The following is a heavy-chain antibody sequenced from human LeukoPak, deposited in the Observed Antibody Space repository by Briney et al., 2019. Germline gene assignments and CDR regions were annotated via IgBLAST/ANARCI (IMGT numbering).Heavy chain of an antibody. J-gene: IGHJ4*02. CDR3: AKDGDTAMVFDY. CDR2: IWYDGSSK. V-gene: IGHV3-33*06. CDR1: GFTFSIYG. Sequence: PGRSLRLSCAASGFTFSIYGMHWVRQAPGKGLEWVAFIWYDGSSKYYADSVKGRFTISRDNSKNTLYLEVYSLRAEDTAVYYCAKDGDTAMVFDYWGQGTLVTVSS. D-gene: IGHD5-18*01.